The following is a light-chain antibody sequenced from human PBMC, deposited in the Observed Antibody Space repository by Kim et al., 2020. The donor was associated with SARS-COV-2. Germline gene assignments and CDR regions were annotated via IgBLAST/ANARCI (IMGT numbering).Light chain of an antibody. CDR1: QSISNY. V-gene: IGKV1-39*01. CDR3: QQSYSIPQT. CDR2: AAS. J-gene: IGKJ1*01. Sequence: DIQMTQSPSSLSASVGDRVTITCRASQSISNYLNWYQQKPGKAPNLLIDAASSLQSGVPSRFSGSGSGTDFTLIISSLQPEDFATYYCQQSYSIPQTFGQGTKVDIK.